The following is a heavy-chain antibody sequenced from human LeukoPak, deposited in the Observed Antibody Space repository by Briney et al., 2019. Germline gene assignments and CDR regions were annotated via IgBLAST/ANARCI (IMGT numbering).Heavy chain of an antibody. D-gene: IGHD5-12*01. Sequence: KPSQTLSLTCTVSGGSISSGDYYWSWIRQPPGKGLEWIGSIYYSGSTYYNPSLKSRVTISVDTSKNQFSLKLSSVTAADTAVYYCARGATRLYYYYMDVWGKGTTVTVSS. J-gene: IGHJ6*03. V-gene: IGHV4-39*07. CDR2: IYYSGST. CDR3: ARGATRLYYYYMDV. CDR1: GGSISSGDYY.